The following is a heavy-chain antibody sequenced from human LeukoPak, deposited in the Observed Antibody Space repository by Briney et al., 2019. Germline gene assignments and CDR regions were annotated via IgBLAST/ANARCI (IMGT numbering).Heavy chain of an antibody. CDR2: IIPIFGTA. Sequence: ALVKVSCKASGGTFSSYAISWVRQAPGQGLEWMGGIIPIFGTANYAQKFQGRVTITTDESTSTAYMELSSLRSEDTAVYYCARGPPCSGGSCYSRFDPWGQGTLVTVSS. V-gene: IGHV1-69*05. CDR1: GGTFSSYA. J-gene: IGHJ5*02. D-gene: IGHD2-15*01. CDR3: ARGPPCSGGSCYSRFDP.